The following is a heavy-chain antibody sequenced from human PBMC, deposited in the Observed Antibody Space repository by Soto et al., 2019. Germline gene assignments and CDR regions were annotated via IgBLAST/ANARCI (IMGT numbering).Heavy chain of an antibody. Sequence: PGESLKISCRGSGYSFTSYWIGWVRQMPGKGLEWMGIIYPGDSDTRYSPSFQGQVTMSADKSISTAYLQWSSLKASDTAMYYCARFSGGGSGWYSNYYYGMDVWGQGTTVTVSS. CDR3: ARFSGGGSGWYSNYYYGMDV. CDR2: IYPGDSDT. J-gene: IGHJ6*02. V-gene: IGHV5-51*01. D-gene: IGHD6-19*01. CDR1: GYSFTSYW.